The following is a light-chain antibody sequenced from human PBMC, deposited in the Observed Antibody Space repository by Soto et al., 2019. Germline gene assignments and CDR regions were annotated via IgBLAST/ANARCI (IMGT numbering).Light chain of an antibody. Sequence: ETVLTQSPGTLSSSPGERATLSCRASQSVSSSYLAWYQQKPGQAPRLLIYGASSRATGIPDRFSGSGSGTDFTLTISRLEPEDFAVYYCQQYGSSPLTFGGGTKVDIK. CDR3: QQYGSSPLT. CDR1: QSVSSSY. CDR2: GAS. J-gene: IGKJ4*01. V-gene: IGKV3-20*01.